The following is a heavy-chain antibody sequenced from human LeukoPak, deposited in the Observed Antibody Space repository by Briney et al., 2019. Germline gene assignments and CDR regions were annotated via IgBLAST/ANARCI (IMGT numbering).Heavy chain of an antibody. J-gene: IGHJ4*02. V-gene: IGHV3-66*01. D-gene: IGHD4-11*01. CDR2: IYSGGST. Sequence: GSLRLSCAASGFTVSSNYMSWVRQAPGKGLEWVSVIYSGGSTYYADSVKGRFTISRDNSKNTLYLQMNSLRAEDTAVYYCASSIRSGLHQTLNFDYWGQGTLVTVSS. CDR1: GFTVSSNY. CDR3: ASSIRSGLHQTLNFDY.